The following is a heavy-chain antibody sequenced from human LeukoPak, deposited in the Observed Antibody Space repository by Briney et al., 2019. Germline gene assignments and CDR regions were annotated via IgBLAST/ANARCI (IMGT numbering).Heavy chain of an antibody. D-gene: IGHD5-18*01. CDR3: AKDFEQLWLLY. J-gene: IGHJ4*02. CDR2: ISYDGSNK. Sequence: PGRSLRLPCAASGFTFSSYGMHWVRQAPGKGLEWVAVISYDGSNKYYADSVKGRFTISRDNSKNTLYLQMNSLRAEDTAVYYCAKDFEQLWLLYWGQGTLVTVSS. CDR1: GFTFSSYG. V-gene: IGHV3-30*18.